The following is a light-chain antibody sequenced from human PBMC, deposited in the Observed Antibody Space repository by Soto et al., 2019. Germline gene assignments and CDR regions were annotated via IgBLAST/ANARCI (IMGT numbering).Light chain of an antibody. CDR2: DNN. J-gene: IGLJ2*01. V-gene: IGLV1-51*01. CDR3: GTWYSSLSVVI. Sequence: QSVLTQPPSVSAAPGQKVTISCSGSSSNIGNNFVSWYQQLPGTAPRLLIYDNNNRPSGIPDRFSGSQSGTSATLAITGLQTGDEADDFCGTWYSSLSVVIFGGGTKLTVL. CDR1: SSNIGNNF.